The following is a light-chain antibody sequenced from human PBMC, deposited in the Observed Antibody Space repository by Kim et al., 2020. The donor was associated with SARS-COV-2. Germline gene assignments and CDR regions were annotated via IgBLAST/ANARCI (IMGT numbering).Light chain of an antibody. CDR3: QQYGTSLLT. Sequence: PGERATLSCRASQTVNSKFLGWYQQKPGQAPRLLIFGASSRATGIPDRFSGSGSGTDFTLTIRRLEPEDFAVYYCQQYGTSLLTFGGGTKVDIK. CDR1: QTVNSKF. J-gene: IGKJ4*01. CDR2: GAS. V-gene: IGKV3-20*01.